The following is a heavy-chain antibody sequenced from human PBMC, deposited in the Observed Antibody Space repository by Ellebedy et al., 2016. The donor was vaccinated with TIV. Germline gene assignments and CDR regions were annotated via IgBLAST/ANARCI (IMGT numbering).Heavy chain of an antibody. CDR3: AKIVSGGASFDP. CDR1: GASVTSYY. V-gene: IGHV4-59*02. D-gene: IGHD3-10*01. CDR2: IIPSGST. Sequence: MPSETLSLTCTPSGASVTSYYWSWIRQSPGKGLEWIGYIIPSGSTHYNPSLKSRVTMSRDPSKNSFSLHLASVTATDTAISYCAKIVSGGASFDPWGQGILVTVSS. J-gene: IGHJ5*02.